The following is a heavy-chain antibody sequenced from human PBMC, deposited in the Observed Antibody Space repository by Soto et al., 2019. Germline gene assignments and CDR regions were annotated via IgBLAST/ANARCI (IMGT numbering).Heavy chain of an antibody. CDR2: IKSTAYGGTT. CDR3: TTDDTSGYYFKY. D-gene: IGHD3-22*01. Sequence: PCGSLRLSCAGSNFTFSYAWMSWVRQSPGKGLEWVGRIKSTAYGGTTDYAAPVKGRVTISRDDSKNTLYLQMNSLRTEDTARYYCTTDDTSGYYFKYWGQGTLVTVSS. CDR1: NFTFSYAW. V-gene: IGHV3-15*01. J-gene: IGHJ4*02.